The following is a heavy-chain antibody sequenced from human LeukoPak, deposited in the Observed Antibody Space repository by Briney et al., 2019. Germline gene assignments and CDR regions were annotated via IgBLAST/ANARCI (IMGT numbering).Heavy chain of an antibody. J-gene: IGHJ4*02. D-gene: IGHD2/OR15-2a*01. CDR2: IIPIFGTA. CDR3: AKVVAGNIDYYFDY. CDR1: GGTFSSYA. Sequence: ASVKVSCKASGGTFSSYAISWVRQAPGQGLEWVGGIIPIFGTANYAQKFQGRVTTTADESTSTAYMELSSLRSEDTAVYYSAKVVAGNIDYYFDYWGQGILVAVSS. V-gene: IGHV1-69*13.